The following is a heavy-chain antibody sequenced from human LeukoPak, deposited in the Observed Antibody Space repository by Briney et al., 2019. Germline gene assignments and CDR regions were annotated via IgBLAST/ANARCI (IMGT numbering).Heavy chain of an antibody. V-gene: IGHV1-2*02. CDR1: GSLW. Sequence: ASVKVSCTASGSLWIHWMRQAPGQGLEWVGYISPNSSATGLAQKFQGRVTVTRDTSISTVYMELNGLTSDDTAMYFCARDYPHQRFDIWGQGTLVTVTS. CDR2: ISPNSSAT. J-gene: IGHJ4*02. D-gene: IGHD2-2*01. CDR3: ARDYPHQRFDI.